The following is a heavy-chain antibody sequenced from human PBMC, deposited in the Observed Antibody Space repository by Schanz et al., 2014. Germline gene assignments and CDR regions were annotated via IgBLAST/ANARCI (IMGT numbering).Heavy chain of an antibody. D-gene: IGHD5-12*01. CDR1: GLNFDYYG. Sequence: QVQLVESGGGVVQPGRSLRLSCATSGLNFDYYGMNWVRQAPGKGLEWVANIGYDGSEKYYVDSVKGRFTISRDNSKNTLFLQMNSLRVEDTAVYYCAQDFSGYPAYWGQGTLVTVSS. J-gene: IGHJ4*02. CDR3: AQDFSGYPAY. V-gene: IGHV3-30*02. CDR2: IGYDGSEK.